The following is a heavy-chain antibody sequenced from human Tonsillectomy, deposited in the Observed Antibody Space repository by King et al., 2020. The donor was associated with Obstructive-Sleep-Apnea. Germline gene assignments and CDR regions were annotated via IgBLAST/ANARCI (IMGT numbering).Heavy chain of an antibody. CDR2: IYYNGST. CDR3: ARGIVPRNYFYYGMDV. D-gene: IGHD2-8*01. CDR1: GGSISRYY. J-gene: IGHJ6*02. V-gene: IGHV4-59*01. Sequence: VQLQESGPGLVKPSETLSLTCTVSGGSISRYYWSWIRQPPGKGLEWIGYIYYNGSTNYTPSLKSRVTILLDTSKNLFSLKLRSVTAADTAVYYCARGIVPRNYFYYGMDVWGQGTTVTVSS.